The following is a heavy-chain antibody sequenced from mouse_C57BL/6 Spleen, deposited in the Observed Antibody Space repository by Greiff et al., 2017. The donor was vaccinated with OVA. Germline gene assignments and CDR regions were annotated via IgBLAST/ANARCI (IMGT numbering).Heavy chain of an antibody. Sequence: VQLKESGPGLVKPSQSLSLTCSVTGYSITSGYYWNWIRQFPGNKLEWMGYISYDGSNNYNPSLKNRISITRDTSKNQFFLKLNSVTTEDTATYYCAREIYYGYDGGFAYWGQGTLVTVSA. CDR2: ISYDGSN. V-gene: IGHV3-6*01. J-gene: IGHJ3*01. CDR3: AREIYYGYDGGFAY. CDR1: GYSITSGYY. D-gene: IGHD2-2*01.